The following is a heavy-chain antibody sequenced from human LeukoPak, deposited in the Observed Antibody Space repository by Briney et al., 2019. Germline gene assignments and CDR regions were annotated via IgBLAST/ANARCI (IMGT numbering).Heavy chain of an antibody. Sequence: GASVKVSCKASGNTFTNYGFSWVRQAPGQGLEWMGWISAYNGNTNYTQKLQGRVTTTTDAPTSTAYMELRSLRSDDTAVYYCARGAREQQPDYYYGLDVWGQGTTVTVSS. CDR3: ARGAREQQPDYYYGLDV. D-gene: IGHD6-13*01. J-gene: IGHJ6*02. CDR1: GNTFTNYG. CDR2: ISAYNGNT. V-gene: IGHV1-18*01.